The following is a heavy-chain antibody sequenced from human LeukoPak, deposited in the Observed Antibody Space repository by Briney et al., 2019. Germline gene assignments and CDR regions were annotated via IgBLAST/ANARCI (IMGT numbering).Heavy chain of an antibody. J-gene: IGHJ4*02. V-gene: IGHV4-59*08. CDR3: ARHNPPYSSGWIYYFDY. Sequence: SETLSLTCTVSGGSISSYYWSWIRQPPGKGLEWIGYIYYSGSTNYNPSLKSRVNISVDTSKNQFSLKLSSVTAADTAVYYCARHNPPYSSGWIYYFDYWGQGTLVTVSS. CDR2: IYYSGST. D-gene: IGHD6-19*01. CDR1: GGSISSYY.